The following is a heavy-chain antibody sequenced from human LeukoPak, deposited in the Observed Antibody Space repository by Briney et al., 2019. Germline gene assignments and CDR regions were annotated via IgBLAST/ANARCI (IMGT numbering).Heavy chain of an antibody. CDR3: ARDKYYDRYFDS. V-gene: IGHV3-7*01. CDR2: IKQDGSEK. Sequence: GGSLRLSCAASGFTFNSNWMSWVRQAPGKGLEWVANIKQDGSEKYYVDSVEGRFTISRDNVKNSLSLQMNSLRAEDTAVYYCARDKYYDRYFDSWGQGTLVTVSS. J-gene: IGHJ4*02. CDR1: GFTFNSNW. D-gene: IGHD3-22*01.